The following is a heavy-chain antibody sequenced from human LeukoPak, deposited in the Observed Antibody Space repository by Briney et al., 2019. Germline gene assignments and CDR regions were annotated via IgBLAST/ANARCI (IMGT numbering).Heavy chain of an antibody. CDR1: GGSISSGSYY. J-gene: IGHJ3*02. CDR3: AREGYYSSTSCYTTDAFDI. V-gene: IGHV4-61*02. Sequence: SETLSLTWTAAGGSISSGSYYWSWIRQPAGKGLEWIGRTYTSGSTNYNPSLKSRVTISVDTSKNQFSLKLSSVTAADTAVYYCAREGYYSSTSCYTTDAFDIWGQGTMVTVSS. CDR2: TYTSGST. D-gene: IGHD2-2*02.